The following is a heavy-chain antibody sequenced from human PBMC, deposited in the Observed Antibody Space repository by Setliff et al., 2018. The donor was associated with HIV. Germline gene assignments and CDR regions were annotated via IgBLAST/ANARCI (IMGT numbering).Heavy chain of an antibody. CDR2: VNHKGVA. CDR3: TRAQIAAPRPFDY. J-gene: IGHJ4*02. CDR1: GGAFSGYY. V-gene: IGHV4-34*01. D-gene: IGHD2-21*01. Sequence: SETLSLTCAVYGGAFSGYYWTWIRQSPGRGLEWIGEVNHKGVANYSPSLMRRATISADTSKNQFSLRLSSVTAADTALYFCTRAQIAAPRPFDYWGPGTLVTVSS.